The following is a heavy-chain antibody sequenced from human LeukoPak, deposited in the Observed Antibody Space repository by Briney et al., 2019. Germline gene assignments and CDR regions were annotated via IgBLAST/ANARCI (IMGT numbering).Heavy chain of an antibody. CDR3: ARGTEMTSFTGYYSFDY. CDR2: IYTGTT. J-gene: IGHJ4*02. Sequence: SETLSLTCTVSGGSISTFFWTWIRQSAGKGLEWIGRIYTGTTYYNPSLESRATISVDTSNNRFSLKLTSRTAADTAVYYCARGTEMTSFTGYYSFDYWGRGSLVTVSS. D-gene: IGHD3-9*01. V-gene: IGHV4-4*07. CDR1: GGSISTFF.